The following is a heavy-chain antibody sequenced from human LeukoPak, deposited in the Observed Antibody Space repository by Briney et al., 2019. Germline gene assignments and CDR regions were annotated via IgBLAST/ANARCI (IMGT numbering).Heavy chain of an antibody. CDR3: ARLTGGYSSSWYYFDY. J-gene: IGHJ4*02. Sequence: SETLSLTCTVSGGSISSYYWSWIRQPPGKGLEWIGYIYYSGSTNYNPSLKSRVTISVDTSKNQFSLKLSSVTAPDTAVYYCARLTGGYSSSWYYFDYWGQGTLVTVSS. D-gene: IGHD6-13*01. CDR2: IYYSGST. V-gene: IGHV4-59*08. CDR1: GGSISSYY.